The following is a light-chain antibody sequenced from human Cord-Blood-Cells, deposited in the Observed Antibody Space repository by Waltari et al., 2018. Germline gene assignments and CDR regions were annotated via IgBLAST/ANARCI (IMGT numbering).Light chain of an antibody. V-gene: IGLV2-8*01. CDR1: SRDVGGYNY. CDR3: SSYAGSNNLV. J-gene: IGLJ2*01. CDR2: EVS. Sequence: QSALTQPPPASGSPGPSGTLPSTGTSRDVGGYNYFPWYQQHPGKAPKLMIYEVSKRPSGVPDRFSGSKSGNTASLTVSGLQAEDEADYYCSSYAGSNNLVFGGGTKLTVL.